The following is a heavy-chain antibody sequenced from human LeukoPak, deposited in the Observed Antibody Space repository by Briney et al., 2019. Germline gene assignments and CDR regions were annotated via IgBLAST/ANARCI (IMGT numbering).Heavy chain of an antibody. CDR1: GGSFSGYY. CDR2: INHSGST. V-gene: IGHV4-34*01. J-gene: IGHJ5*02. Sequence: PSETLSLTCAVYGGSFSGYYWSWIRQPPGKGLEWIGEINHSGSTNYNPSLKSRVTISVDTSKSQFSVKLSSVTAADTAVYYCARGFLVRGVLNWFDPWGQGTLVTVSS. CDR3: ARGFLVRGVLNWFDP. D-gene: IGHD3-10*01.